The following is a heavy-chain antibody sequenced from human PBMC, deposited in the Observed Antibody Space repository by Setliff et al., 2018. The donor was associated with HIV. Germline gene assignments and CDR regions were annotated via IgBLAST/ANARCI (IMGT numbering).Heavy chain of an antibody. CDR1: GYDFSSYS. CDR3: ARTDYGGNSGGNYFDY. CDR2: ISGLTGEV. J-gene: IGHJ4*02. Sequence: GASVKVSCKASGYDFSSYSMMWVRQTPGQGLEWLGWISGLTGEVRLAKEFQGRVTMTTDTATSTAYMEVRSLRSDDTAVYYCARTDYGGNSGGNYFDYWGQGSLVTVSS. V-gene: IGHV1-18*04. D-gene: IGHD4-17*01.